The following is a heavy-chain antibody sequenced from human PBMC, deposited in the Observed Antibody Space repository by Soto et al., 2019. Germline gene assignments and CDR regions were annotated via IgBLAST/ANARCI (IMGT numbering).Heavy chain of an antibody. CDR3: ARGNYVWGSYRYDY. CDR1: GGSFSGYY. CDR2: INHSGST. Sequence: PSETLSLTCAVYGGSFSGYYWSWIRQPPGKGLEWIGEINHSGSTNYNPSIKSRVTISVDTSKNQFSLKLSSVTAADTAVFYCARGNYVWGSYRYDYWGQGTLVTVSS. V-gene: IGHV4-34*01. J-gene: IGHJ4*02. D-gene: IGHD3-16*02.